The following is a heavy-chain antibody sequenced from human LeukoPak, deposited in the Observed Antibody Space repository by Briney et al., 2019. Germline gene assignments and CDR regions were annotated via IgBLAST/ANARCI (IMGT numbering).Heavy chain of an antibody. V-gene: IGHV4-34*01. CDR2: INHSGST. D-gene: IGHD3-3*02. J-gene: IGHJ1*01. Sequence: PSETLSLTCAVYGGSFSGYYWSWIRQPPGKGLEWIGEINHSGSTNYNPSLKSRVTISVDTSKNQFSLKLSSVTAADTAVCYCARGGLAAFKHWGQGTLVTVSS. CDR3: ARGGLAAFKH. CDR1: GGSFSGYY.